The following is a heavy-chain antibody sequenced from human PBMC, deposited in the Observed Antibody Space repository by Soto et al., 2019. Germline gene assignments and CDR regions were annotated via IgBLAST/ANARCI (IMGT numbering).Heavy chain of an antibody. Sequence: ASVKVSCKASGYTYTSYYMHWVRQAPGQGLEWMGIINPSGGSTSNAQKFQGRVTMTRDTSTSTVYMELSILISEDTAVYYCARAPSLRFLEWLPDYLCQGTLVTVSS. D-gene: IGHD3-3*01. CDR3: ARAPSLRFLEWLPDY. V-gene: IGHV1-46*01. J-gene: IGHJ4*02. CDR1: GYTYTSYY. CDR2: INPSGGST.